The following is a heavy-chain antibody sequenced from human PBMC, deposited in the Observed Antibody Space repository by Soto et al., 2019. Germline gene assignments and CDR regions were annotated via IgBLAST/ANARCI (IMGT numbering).Heavy chain of an antibody. CDR3: ARVIAVAGPSPGAPLAPYFDY. CDR2: IYYSGST. Sequence: QVQLQESGPGLVKPSQTLSLTCTVSGGSISSGDYYWSWIRQPPGKGLEWIGYIYYSGSTYYNPSLKSRVTISVAPSKNPFSLKLSSVTAADTAVYYCARVIAVAGPSPGAPLAPYFDYWGQGTLVTVSS. CDR1: GGSISSGDYY. D-gene: IGHD6-19*01. J-gene: IGHJ4*02. V-gene: IGHV4-30-4*01.